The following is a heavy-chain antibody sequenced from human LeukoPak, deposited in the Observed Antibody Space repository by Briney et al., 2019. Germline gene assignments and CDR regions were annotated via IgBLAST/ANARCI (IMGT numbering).Heavy chain of an antibody. CDR1: GGTFSSYD. CDR2: IMPISGTA. Sequence: SVKVTCKSSGGTFSSYDISLVRQPPGQGLEWMGGIMPISGTANYAHKFQGRVTITTDKPKNTAYMELSRLRSDDKGVYYCARDLHYAYFDYWGQGTLVTVSS. CDR3: ARDLHYAYFDY. D-gene: IGHD4-17*01. J-gene: IGHJ4*02. V-gene: IGHV1-69*05.